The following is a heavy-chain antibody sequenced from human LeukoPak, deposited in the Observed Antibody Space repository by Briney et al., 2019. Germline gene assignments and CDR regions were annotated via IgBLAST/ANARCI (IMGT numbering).Heavy chain of an antibody. CDR1: GGSISGYY. CDR3: ARGWMGGASGT. V-gene: IGHV4-59*08. D-gene: IGHD1-26*01. J-gene: IGHJ4*02. CDR2: IYHSGST. Sequence: SETLPLTCTVSGGSISGYYWSWIRQPPGKGLEWIGCIYHSGSTNYNPSLKSRVTISTDTSKNQFSLKLSSVTAADTAVYYCARGWMGGASGTWGQGTLVTVSS.